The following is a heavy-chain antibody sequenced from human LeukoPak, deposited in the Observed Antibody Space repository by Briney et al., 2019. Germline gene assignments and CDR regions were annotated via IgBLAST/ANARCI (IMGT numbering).Heavy chain of an antibody. V-gene: IGHV4-4*07. CDR1: GGSISSYY. CDR2: IYTSGST. J-gene: IGHJ4*02. Sequence: SETLSLTCTVSGGSISSYYWSWIRQPAGKGLEWIGRIYTSGSTNYNPSLKSRVTMSVDTSKNQFSLKLSSVTAADTAVYYCARHHCSSTSCPTPFAFDYWGQGTLVTVSS. CDR3: ARHHCSSTSCPTPFAFDY. D-gene: IGHD2-2*01.